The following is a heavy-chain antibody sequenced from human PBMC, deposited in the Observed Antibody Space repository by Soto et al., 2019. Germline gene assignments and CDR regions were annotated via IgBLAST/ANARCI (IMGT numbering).Heavy chain of an antibody. CDR3: ARSVDP. V-gene: IGHV4-31*11. CDR2: IFYSGTT. CDR1: SGSIGSGGYY. Sequence: PSETLGLTCAVSSGSIGSGGYYWSWIRQHPGKGLEWIGYIFYSGTTYYNPSLKSRVTISVDTSKNQFSLKLSSVTAADTAVYYCARSVDPWGQGTLVTVSS. J-gene: IGHJ5*02.